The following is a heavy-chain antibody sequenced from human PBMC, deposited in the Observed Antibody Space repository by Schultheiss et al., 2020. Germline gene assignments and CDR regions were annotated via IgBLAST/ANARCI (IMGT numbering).Heavy chain of an antibody. CDR2: IDPSGGDT. CDR3: ARSRDYGDPEVPLDY. D-gene: IGHD4-17*01. J-gene: IGHJ4*02. V-gene: IGHV1-46*01. CDR1: GYTFSSGY. Sequence: ASVKVSCKTSGYTFSSGYMHWVRQDPGQGLEWMGLIDPSGGDTISAQKFQGRVTMTSDPSTSTVYLELSSLRSDDTAVYFCARSRDYGDPEVPLDYWGQGTLVTGSS.